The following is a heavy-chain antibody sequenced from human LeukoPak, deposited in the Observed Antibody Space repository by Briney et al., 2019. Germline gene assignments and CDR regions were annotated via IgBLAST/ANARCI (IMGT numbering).Heavy chain of an antibody. Sequence: GASVEVSCKASGGTFSRYAISWVRQAPGQGLEWMGGYIPMFGTANYAQNFQNRVTITADESTSTFSMEVSSLRPEDTAVYFCAGASSKWELSFWGQGTLVTVSS. CDR1: GGTFSRYA. J-gene: IGHJ4*02. D-gene: IGHD1-26*01. V-gene: IGHV1-69*13. CDR3: AGASSKWELSF. CDR2: YIPMFGTA.